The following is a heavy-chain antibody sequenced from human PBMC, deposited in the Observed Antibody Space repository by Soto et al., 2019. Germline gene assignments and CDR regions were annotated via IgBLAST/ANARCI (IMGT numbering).Heavy chain of an antibody. J-gene: IGHJ4*02. CDR1: GFTFSSYA. Sequence: EVQLLESGGGLVQPGGSLRLSCAASGFTFSSYAMSWVRQAPGKGLEWVSAISGSGGTTYYADSVKGRFTISRDNSKSTVSLQMDTLRAEDTAVYYCAKVGTYGLGTLKDYWGQGTLVTVSS. CDR2: ISGSGGTT. CDR3: AKVGTYGLGTLKDY. V-gene: IGHV3-23*01. D-gene: IGHD3-10*01.